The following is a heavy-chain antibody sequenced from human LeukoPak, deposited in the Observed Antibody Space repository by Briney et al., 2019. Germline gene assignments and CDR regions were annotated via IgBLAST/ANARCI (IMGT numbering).Heavy chain of an antibody. D-gene: IGHD3-9*01. J-gene: IGHJ4*02. CDR1: GFTFSSYW. V-gene: IGHV3-7*03. CDR3: ARRYYDILTGYYTDFDY. Sequence: GGSLRLSCAASGFTFSSYWMSWVRQAPGKGLEWVANIKQDGSEKYYVDSVKGRFTIPRDNAKDSLYLQMNSLRAEDTAVYYCARRYYDILTGYYTDFDYWGQGTLVTVSS. CDR2: IKQDGSEK.